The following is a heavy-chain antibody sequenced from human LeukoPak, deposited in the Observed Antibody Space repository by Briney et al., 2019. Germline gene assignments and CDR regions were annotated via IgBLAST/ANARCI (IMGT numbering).Heavy chain of an antibody. CDR1: GGSLSSYY. J-gene: IGHJ4*02. CDR2: IYSSGST. D-gene: IGHD3-10*01. V-gene: IGHV4-4*07. Sequence: SETLSLTCTVSGGSLSSYYWTWIRQPAGKGLEWIGRIYSSGSTNYNPSLKSRVTMSVDTSKNQFSLKLSSVTAADTAVYYCARDVHTHGSGSFLYWGQGTLVTVSS. CDR3: ARDVHTHGSGSFLY.